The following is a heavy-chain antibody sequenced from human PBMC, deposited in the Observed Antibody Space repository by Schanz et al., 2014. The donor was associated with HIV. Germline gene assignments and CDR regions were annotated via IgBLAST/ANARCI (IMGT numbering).Heavy chain of an antibody. CDR1: GFTFGDYA. CDR2: ISVNGATR. D-gene: IGHD3-22*01. Sequence: QVQLVESGGGVVQPGRSLRLSCAASGFTFGDYALSWIRPAPGKGPEWLSYISVNGATREYADSVKGRFTISRDNAANSLFLQMNSLRAEDTAVYYCVHDDSDNDGFDMWGQGTMVTVSS. J-gene: IGHJ3*02. CDR3: VHDDSDNDGFDM. V-gene: IGHV3-11*04.